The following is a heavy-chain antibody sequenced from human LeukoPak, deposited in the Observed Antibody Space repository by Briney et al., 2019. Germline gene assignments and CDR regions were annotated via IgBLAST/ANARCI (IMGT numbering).Heavy chain of an antibody. V-gene: IGHV3-66*02. CDR3: ASPKDYDFWSGYLH. CDR1: GFTVSSNY. D-gene: IGHD3-3*01. J-gene: IGHJ4*02. CDR2: IYSGGST. Sequence: GGSLRLSCAASGFTVSSNYMSWVRQAPGKGLEWVSVIYSGGSTYYADSVKGRFTISRDNSKNTLYLQMNSLRAEDTAVYYCASPKDYDFWSGYLHWGQGTLVTVSS.